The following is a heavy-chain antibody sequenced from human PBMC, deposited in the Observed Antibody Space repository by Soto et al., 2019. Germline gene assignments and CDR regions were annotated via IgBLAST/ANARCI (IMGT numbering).Heavy chain of an antibody. CDR1: GFTFRSYG. Sequence: PGGSLRLSCSASGFTFRSYGMHWVRQAPGKGLEWVAVISYDGSNKYYADSVKGRFTISRDNSKNTLYLQMNSLRAEDTAVYYCAKDGPAVTISYWFDPWGQGTLVTVSS. CDR3: AKDGPAVTISYWFDP. D-gene: IGHD4-4*01. V-gene: IGHV3-30*18. J-gene: IGHJ5*02. CDR2: ISYDGSNK.